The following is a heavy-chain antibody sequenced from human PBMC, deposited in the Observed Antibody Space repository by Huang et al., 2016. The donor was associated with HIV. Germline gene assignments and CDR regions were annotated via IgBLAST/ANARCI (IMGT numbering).Heavy chain of an antibody. V-gene: IGHV4-39*01. J-gene: IGHJ6*03. CDR1: GASIGSASYY. Sequence: QVKLQESGPGLVKSSETLSLTCSVSGASIGSASYYWGWIRQPPGKGLEGIGTIYHNRSTKYRPALKSRISMSVDTSENQVSLRLRSVTAADAAVYFWARHWEGSFYYYYYIDVWGPGTTVTVSS. CDR3: ARHWEGSFYYYYYIDV. CDR2: IYHNRST. D-gene: IGHD1-26*01.